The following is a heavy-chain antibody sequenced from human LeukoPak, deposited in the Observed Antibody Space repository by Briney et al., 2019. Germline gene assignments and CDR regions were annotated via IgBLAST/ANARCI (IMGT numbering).Heavy chain of an antibody. CDR2: VGTGFDT. CDR3: TKNVPGRAIDY. D-gene: IGHD2-15*01. CDR1: GFTFSSHA. V-gene: IGHV3-23*01. J-gene: IGHJ4*02. Sequence: GGSLRLSCVTSGFTFSSHAMSWVRQAPGKGLEWVSTVGTGFDTYYTDSVKGRFTISRDNSKNTLSLQMSSLRAEDTATYYCTKNVPGRAIDYWGQGTLVTVSS.